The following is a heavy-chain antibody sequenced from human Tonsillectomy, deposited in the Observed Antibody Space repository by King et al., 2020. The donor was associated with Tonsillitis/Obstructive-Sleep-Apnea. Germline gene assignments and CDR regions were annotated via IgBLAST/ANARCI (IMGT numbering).Heavy chain of an antibody. CDR1: GFTFSSYW. J-gene: IGHJ4*02. CDR3: AREGYSSSSPIDY. V-gene: IGHV3-74*01. D-gene: IGHD6-6*01. Sequence: VQLVESGGGLVQPGGSLRLSCAASGFTFSSYWMHWVRQAPGKGLVWVSRIISYGSRTSYAASVKGRFTISRDNATNTLYLQMNSLRAEDTSVYYCAREGYSSSSPIDYWGQGTLVTVSS. CDR2: IISYGSRT.